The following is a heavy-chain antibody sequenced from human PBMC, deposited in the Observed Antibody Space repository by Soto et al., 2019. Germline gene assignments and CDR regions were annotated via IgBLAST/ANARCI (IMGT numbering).Heavy chain of an antibody. J-gene: IGHJ4*02. D-gene: IGHD5-18*01. CDR3: TREDTSYGYDY. Sequence: SAILSLACFISYVAIESNCHYWNWIRQFPGKGLEWIGNINYSGSTYYNPSLKSRVTISVDTSKNQFSLKLSSLTAADTAVYYCTREDTSYGYDYWGQG. CDR2: INYSGST. CDR1: YVAIESNCHY. V-gene: IGHV4-31*03.